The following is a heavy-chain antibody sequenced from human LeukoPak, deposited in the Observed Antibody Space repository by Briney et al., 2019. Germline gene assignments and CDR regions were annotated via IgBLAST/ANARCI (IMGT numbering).Heavy chain of an antibody. CDR2: ISYDGSNK. V-gene: IGHV3-30*03. D-gene: IGHD1-26*01. J-gene: IGHJ4*02. CDR1: GFTFSNFG. Sequence: GGSLRLSCAASGFTFSNFGMDWVRQAPGKGLEWVALISYDGSNKYYADSVKGRFTISRDNSKNTLFLQMNSLRAEDTAVYYCARGGVDYWGQGTLVTVSS. CDR3: ARGGVDY.